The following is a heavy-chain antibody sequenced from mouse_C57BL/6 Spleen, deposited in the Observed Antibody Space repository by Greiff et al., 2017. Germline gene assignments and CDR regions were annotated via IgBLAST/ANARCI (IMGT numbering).Heavy chain of an antibody. J-gene: IGHJ3*01. CDR3: TTYYGSSKFAD. D-gene: IGHD1-1*01. CDR2: IDPENGDT. Sequence: EVQLQQSGAELVRPGASVKLSCTASGFNIKDDYMHWVKQRPEQGLEWIGWIDPENGDTEDASKFPGKDTITADTYSNTAYLQLSSLTSEDTAVYYCTTYYGSSKFADWGQGTLVTVSA. V-gene: IGHV14-4*01. CDR1: GFNIKDDY.